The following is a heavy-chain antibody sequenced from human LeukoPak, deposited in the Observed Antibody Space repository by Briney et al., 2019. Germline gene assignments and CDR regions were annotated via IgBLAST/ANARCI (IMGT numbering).Heavy chain of an antibody. D-gene: IGHD3-9*01. Sequence: ASVKVSCKASGYTFTSYDINWVRQATGQGLEWMGWMNPNNGNTDYAQKFQGRVTLTRNTSISTVYMELSSLRSEDTAVYYCARDRGQPTVLRYFDWLLPDYWGQGTLVTVSS. CDR1: GYTFTSYD. CDR2: MNPNNGNT. V-gene: IGHV1-8*01. CDR3: ARDRGQPTVLRYFDWLLPDY. J-gene: IGHJ4*02.